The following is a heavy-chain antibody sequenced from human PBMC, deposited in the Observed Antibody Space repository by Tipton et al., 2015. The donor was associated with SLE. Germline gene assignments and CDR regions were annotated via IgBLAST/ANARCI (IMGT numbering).Heavy chain of an antibody. V-gene: IGHV4-39*01. J-gene: IGHJ4*02. CDR3: ARHWGDILTGLGY. CDR1: GGSIGSSSYY. Sequence: TLSLTSTVSGGSIGSSSYYSGWIRQPPGKGLEGIGSIYYSGSNYYNPSLKSRVTISVDTSKNQFSLKLSSVTAADTAVYYCARHWGDILTGLGYWGQGTLVTVSS. D-gene: IGHD3-9*01. CDR2: IYYSGSN.